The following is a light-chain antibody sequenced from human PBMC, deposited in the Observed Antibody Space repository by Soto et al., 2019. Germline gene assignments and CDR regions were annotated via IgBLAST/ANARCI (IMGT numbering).Light chain of an antibody. CDR2: GAS. J-gene: IGKJ3*01. CDR3: QQYGSSPLFT. Sequence: EIVLTQSPGTLSLSPGERATLSCRASQSVVSNYLAWYQQKPGQAPRLLIYGASSRATGIPDRFSGSGSGTDITLTISRLEPEDIAVYYCQQYGSSPLFTFGPGTKVDVK. CDR1: QSVVSNY. V-gene: IGKV3-20*01.